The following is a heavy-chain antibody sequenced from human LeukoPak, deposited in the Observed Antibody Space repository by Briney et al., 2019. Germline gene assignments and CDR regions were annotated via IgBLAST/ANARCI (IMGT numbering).Heavy chain of an antibody. Sequence: SETLSLTCIVSGGSISIYYWSWIRQPPGKGLEWIGYTYNSGNTEYNPSLKRRVTIPADTSKNQFSLKLTSVTAADTAVYYCARDRELGSWGQGTLVTVSS. V-gene: IGHV4-59*01. CDR2: TYNSGNT. CDR1: GGSISIYY. D-gene: IGHD7-27*01. CDR3: ARDRELGS. J-gene: IGHJ5*02.